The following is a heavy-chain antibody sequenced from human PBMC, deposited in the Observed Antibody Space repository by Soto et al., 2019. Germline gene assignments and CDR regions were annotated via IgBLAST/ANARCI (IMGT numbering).Heavy chain of an antibody. CDR2: INNDGSDT. D-gene: IGHD5-12*01. CDR3: ARGLRGPDF. V-gene: IGHV3-74*01. Sequence: EVQLVESGGGLVQPGGSLRLSCAASGFAFSGFWMHWVRQAPGKGLVWVSRINNDGSDTVYADSVRGRFTFSRDNPRNTLSLQMDSLRVEDTAVYYCARGLRGPDFWGQGTLVTVSS. J-gene: IGHJ4*02. CDR1: GFAFSGFW.